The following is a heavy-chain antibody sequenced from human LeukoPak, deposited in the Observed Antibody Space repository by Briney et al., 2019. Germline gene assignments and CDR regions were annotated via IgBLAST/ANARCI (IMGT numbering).Heavy chain of an antibody. J-gene: IGHJ4*02. CDR3: ARTTWPTYHFDY. CDR2: IYTRGST. D-gene: IGHD1-1*01. V-gene: IGHV4-61*02. CDR1: GGSISSGSYY. Sequence: PSETLSLTCTVSGGSISSGSYYWSWIRQPAGKGLEWIGRIYTRGSTDYNPSLKSRITISVDTSKNQFSLKLSSVTAADTAVYHCARTTWPTYHFDYWGQGTLVTVSS.